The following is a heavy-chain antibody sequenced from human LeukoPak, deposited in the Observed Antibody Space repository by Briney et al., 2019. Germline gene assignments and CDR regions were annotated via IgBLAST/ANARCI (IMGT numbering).Heavy chain of an antibody. D-gene: IGHD4-17*01. CDR1: GGSISSGGYY. J-gene: IGHJ4*02. V-gene: IGHV4-31*03. CDR3: ARREYGAFDY. CDR2: IYYSGST. Sequence: SETLSLTCTVSGGSISSGGYYWSWIRQHPGKGLEWIGYIYYSGSTYYNPSLKSRVTISVDRSKNQFSLKLSSVTAADTAVYYCARREYGAFDYWGQGTLVTVSS.